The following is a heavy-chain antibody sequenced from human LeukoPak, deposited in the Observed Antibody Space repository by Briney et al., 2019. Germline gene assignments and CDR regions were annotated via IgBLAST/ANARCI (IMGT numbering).Heavy chain of an antibody. J-gene: IGHJ6*02. V-gene: IGHV3-23*01. CDR1: GLTFSGNS. Sequence: GGSLRLFCGASGLTFSGNSMSGVRQARGKGREGVAGLGRTGEYKYYAESVKGRFTISRDNSKDTVSLQMTSLRAEDSAIYYCVKDRPCDTCMPMDAWGQGTTVTVSS. D-gene: IGHD2-8*01. CDR2: LGRTGEYK. CDR3: VKDRPCDTCMPMDA.